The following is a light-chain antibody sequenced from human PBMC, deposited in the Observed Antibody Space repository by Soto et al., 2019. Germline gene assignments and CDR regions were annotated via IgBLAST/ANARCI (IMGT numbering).Light chain of an antibody. CDR3: CSYAGSYSYV. V-gene: IGLV1-44*01. CDR1: TSNIESHT. J-gene: IGLJ1*01. CDR2: TNN. Sequence: QSVLTQPPSASGTPGQLITISCSGTTSNIESHTVNWYQQVPGTAPKLLINTNNQRPSGVPDRFSGSSSGNTASLTISGLQAEDEADYFCCSYAGSYSYVFGTGTKVTVL.